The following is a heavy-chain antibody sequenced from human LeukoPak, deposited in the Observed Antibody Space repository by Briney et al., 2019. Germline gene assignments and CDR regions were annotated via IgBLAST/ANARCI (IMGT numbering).Heavy chain of an antibody. CDR2: IYTSGST. CDR1: GGSISGYY. D-gene: IGHD6-19*01. V-gene: IGHV4-4*07. CDR3: ASWPVGWYREDS. Sequence: PSETLSLTCSVSGGSISGYYWSWIRQPAGKGLEWIGRIYTSGSTNYNPSLKSRVTMSVDTSKNQFSLKLSYVTAADTAVYYCASWPVGWYREDSWGQGTLVTVSS. J-gene: IGHJ4*02.